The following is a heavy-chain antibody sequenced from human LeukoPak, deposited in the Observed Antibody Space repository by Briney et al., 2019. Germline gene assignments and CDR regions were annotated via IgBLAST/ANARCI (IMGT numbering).Heavy chain of an antibody. CDR1: GGTFSSYA. CDR2: ISAYNDNT. D-gene: IGHD2-2*01. CDR3: ARGCSSATCYHGIGWFDP. V-gene: IGHV1-18*01. J-gene: IGHJ5*02. Sequence: GASVKVSCKASGGTFSSYAISWVRQAPGQGLEWMGWISAYNDNTNYAQKLQGRVTMTTDTSTSTAYIELRSLRSDDTAVYYCARGCSSATCYHGIGWFDPWGQGTLVTVSS.